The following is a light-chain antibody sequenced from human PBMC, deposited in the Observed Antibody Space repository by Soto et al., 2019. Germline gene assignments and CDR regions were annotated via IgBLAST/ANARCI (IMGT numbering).Light chain of an antibody. V-gene: IGKV1-27*01. J-gene: IGKJ4*01. CDR3: QKYNSAPP. Sequence: DIQMTQSPSTLSASVGDRITITCRASQSISSSLAWYQQKPGKVPKLLIYAASTLQSGVPSRFSGSGSGTDFTLTISSLQPEDVATYYCQKYNSAPPFGGGTKVDIK. CDR1: QSISSS. CDR2: AAS.